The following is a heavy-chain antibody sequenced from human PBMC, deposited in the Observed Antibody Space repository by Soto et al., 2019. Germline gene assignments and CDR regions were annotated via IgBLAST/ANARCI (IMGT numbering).Heavy chain of an antibody. D-gene: IGHD1-26*01. Sequence: QVQLVQSGAEVKKPGASVKVSCKASGYTFSNYDFHWVRQATGQGLEWMGWMNPNSGNTGYAQKFQSRLTMTRNPSISTAYMELSSLRSEDTAVYYWSQTPPEWGEVDHWGQGTLVTVSS. CDR1: GYTFSNYD. CDR3: SQTPPEWGEVDH. CDR2: MNPNSGNT. J-gene: IGHJ4*02. V-gene: IGHV1-8*01.